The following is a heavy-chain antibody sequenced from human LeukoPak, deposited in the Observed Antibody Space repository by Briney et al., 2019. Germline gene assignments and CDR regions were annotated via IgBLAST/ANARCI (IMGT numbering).Heavy chain of an antibody. CDR3: ARSDTAMGSIDY. J-gene: IGHJ4*02. D-gene: IGHD5-18*01. CDR2: INPNSGGT. CDR1: GYTFTGYY. Sequence: ASVKVSCKASGYTFTGYYMHWVRQAPGQGLEWMGWINPNSGGTNYAQKFQGRVTMTRDTSISTAYMELSRLRSDDTAVYYCARSDTAMGSIDYWGQGTLVTVSS. V-gene: IGHV1-2*02.